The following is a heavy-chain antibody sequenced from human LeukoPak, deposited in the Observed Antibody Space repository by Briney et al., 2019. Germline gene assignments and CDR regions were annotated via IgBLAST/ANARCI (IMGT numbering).Heavy chain of an antibody. D-gene: IGHD3-10*01. CDR1: GITVSSNY. Sequence: GGSRRLSCAASGITVSSNYMTWVRQAPRKGLEWVSVIYKGGNTYYTDSVKGRFTISRDNSENTLYLQINSLRAEGTAVFYCAKNYGSGTYYNYFDSWGQGTLVTVSS. CDR3: AKNYGSGTYYNYFDS. CDR2: IYKGGNT. J-gene: IGHJ4*02. V-gene: IGHV3-66*01.